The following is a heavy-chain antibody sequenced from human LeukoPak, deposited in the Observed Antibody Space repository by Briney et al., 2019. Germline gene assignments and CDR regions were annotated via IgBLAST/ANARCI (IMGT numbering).Heavy chain of an antibody. CDR2: ISSSGVST. J-gene: IGHJ4*02. CDR1: GFTFSNSA. V-gene: IGHV3-23*01. D-gene: IGHD3-22*01. Sequence: GGSLRLSCAASGFTFSNSAMNWVRQAPGKGLEWVSAISSSGVSTYYADSVKGRFTISRDNSKNTLYLQMNSLRAEDTAVYYCAKPFLYFFDSSGYYYPFDSWGQGTLVTVSS. CDR3: AKPFLYFFDSSGYYYPFDS.